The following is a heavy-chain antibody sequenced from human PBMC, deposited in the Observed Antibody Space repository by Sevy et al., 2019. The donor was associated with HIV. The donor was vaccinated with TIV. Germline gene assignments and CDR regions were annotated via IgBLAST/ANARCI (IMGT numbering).Heavy chain of an antibody. J-gene: IGHJ4*02. Sequence: ASVKVSCKASGYTVTSYDINWVRQATGQGLEWMGWTNPNSGNTGYAQKFQGRVTMTRNTSISTAYMELSSLRSEDTAVYYCARGTRLRCMSYWGQGTLVTVSS. D-gene: IGHD3-3*01. CDR2: TNPNSGNT. CDR3: ARGTRLRCMSY. CDR1: GYTVTSYD. V-gene: IGHV1-8*01.